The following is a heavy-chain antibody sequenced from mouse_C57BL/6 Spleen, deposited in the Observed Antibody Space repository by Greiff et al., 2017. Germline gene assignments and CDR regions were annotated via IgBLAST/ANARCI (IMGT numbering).Heavy chain of an antibody. J-gene: IGHJ3*01. CDR2: INPGSGGT. D-gene: IGHD2-4*01. CDR3: AIHDYDAWFAY. V-gene: IGHV1-54*01. CDR1: GYAFTNYL. Sequence: QVQLQQSGAELVRPGTSVKVSCKASGYAFTNYLIEWVKQRPGQGLEWIGVINPGSGGTNYNEKIKGKATLTADKSASTAYMQLSSLTSDDSAVYFCAIHDYDAWFAYWGQGTLVTVAA.